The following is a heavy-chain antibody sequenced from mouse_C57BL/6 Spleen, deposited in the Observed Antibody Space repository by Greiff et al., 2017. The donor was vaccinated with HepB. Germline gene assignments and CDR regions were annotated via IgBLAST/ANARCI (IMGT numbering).Heavy chain of an antibody. CDR3: SRGDYIGLYYFDY. V-gene: IGHV1-69*01. CDR2: IDPSDSYT. CDR1: GYTFTSYW. J-gene: IGHJ2*01. Sequence: QVQLKQSGAELVMPGASVKLSCKASGYTFTSYWMHWVKQRPGQGLEWIGEIDPSDSYTNYNQKFKGKSTLTVDKSASTAYMQLLSLTSEDSAVYDCSRGDYIGLYYFDYWGQGTTRTVSS. D-gene: IGHD1-3*01.